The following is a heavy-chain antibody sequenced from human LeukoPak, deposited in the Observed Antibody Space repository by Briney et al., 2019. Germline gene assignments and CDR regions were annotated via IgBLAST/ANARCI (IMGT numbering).Heavy chain of an antibody. CDR2: INSDGSST. V-gene: IGHV3-74*01. Sequence: GGSLRLSCAASGFTFGSYWMHWVRQAPGKGLVWVSRINSDGSSTSYADSVKGRFTISRDNAKNTLYLQMNSLRAEDTAVYYCARDRSGPLLTPTNWFDPWGQGTLVTVSS. CDR1: GFTFGSYW. D-gene: IGHD2-15*01. J-gene: IGHJ5*02. CDR3: ARDRSGPLLTPTNWFDP.